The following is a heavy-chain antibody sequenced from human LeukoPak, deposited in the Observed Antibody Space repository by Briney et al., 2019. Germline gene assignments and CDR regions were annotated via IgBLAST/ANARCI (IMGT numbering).Heavy chain of an antibody. CDR3: ARGPGAAARSIGY. CDR1: GGSFSVYY. Sequence: SETLSLICAVYGGSFSVYYWSWIRQPPGKGLEWIGEINHSGSTNYNPSLKSRVPISVDTSKNQFSLKLSTVTAADTAVYYCARGPGAAARSIGYWGQGTLVTVSS. D-gene: IGHD1-26*01. CDR2: INHSGST. J-gene: IGHJ4*02. V-gene: IGHV4-34*01.